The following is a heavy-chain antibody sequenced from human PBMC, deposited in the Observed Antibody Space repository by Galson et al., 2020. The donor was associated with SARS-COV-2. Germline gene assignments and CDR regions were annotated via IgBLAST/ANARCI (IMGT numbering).Heavy chain of an antibody. D-gene: IGHD3-3*01. Sequence: ASVKVSCKASGYTFTSYGISWVRQAPGQGLEWMGWISAYNGNTNYAQKLQGRVTMTTDTSTSTAYMELRSLRSDDTAVYYCARDSRTYDFWSGYFIPMDVWGQGTTVTVSS. CDR2: ISAYNGNT. CDR3: ARDSRTYDFWSGYFIPMDV. J-gene: IGHJ6*02. V-gene: IGHV1-18*01. CDR1: GYTFTSYG.